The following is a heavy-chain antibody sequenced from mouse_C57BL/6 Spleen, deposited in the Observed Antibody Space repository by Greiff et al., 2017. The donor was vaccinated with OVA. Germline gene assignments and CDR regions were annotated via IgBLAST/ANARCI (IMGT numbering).Heavy chain of an antibody. J-gene: IGHJ4*01. V-gene: IGHV5-17*01. CDR2: ISSGSSTI. CDR3: ARAMVTSAMDD. CDR1: GFTFSDYG. D-gene: IGHD2-13*01. Sequence: EVKLVESGGGLVKPGGSLKLSCAASGFTFSDYGMHWVRQAPEKGLEWVAYISSGSSTIYYADTVKGRFTISRDNAKNTLFLQMTSLRSEDTAMYYCARAMVTSAMDDWGQGTSVTVSS.